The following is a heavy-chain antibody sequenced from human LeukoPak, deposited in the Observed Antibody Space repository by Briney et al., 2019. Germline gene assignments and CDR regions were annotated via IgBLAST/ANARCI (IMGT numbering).Heavy chain of an antibody. Sequence: GRSLSLSCAASGFTFSSYGMHWVRQAPGKGLEWVAVISYEGSNKYYADSVKGRFTISRDNSKNTLYLQMNRLRAEDTAVYYCAKDREAGYFDYWGQGTLVTVSS. V-gene: IGHV3-30*18. D-gene: IGHD6-13*01. J-gene: IGHJ4*02. CDR1: GFTFSSYG. CDR2: ISYEGSNK. CDR3: AKDREAGYFDY.